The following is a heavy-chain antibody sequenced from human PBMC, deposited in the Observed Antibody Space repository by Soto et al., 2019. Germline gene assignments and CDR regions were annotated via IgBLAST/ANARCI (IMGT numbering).Heavy chain of an antibody. CDR1: GFTFSSYA. V-gene: IGHV3-23*01. CDR3: ARYIPGVRYYGMDV. CDR2: IGESGTPT. D-gene: IGHD2-2*01. Sequence: PGGSLRLSCAASGFTFSSYAMKWVRQAPWKGLEWVSLIGESGTPTYYADSVKGRFTISRDNSGNTLFLEMYSLRAEDTAVYYCARYIPGVRYYGMDVWGQGTTVTVS. J-gene: IGHJ6*02.